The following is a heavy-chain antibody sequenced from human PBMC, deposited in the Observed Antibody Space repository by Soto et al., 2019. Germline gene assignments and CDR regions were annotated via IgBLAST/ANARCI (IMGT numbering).Heavy chain of an antibody. J-gene: IGHJ4*02. Sequence: ASVKVSCKASGYTFTSYDINWVRQATGQGLEWMGWMNPNSGNTGYAQKFQGRVTMTRNTSISTAYMELSSLRSEDTAVYDCSRGSDPGIVGATTFDYWGQGTLVTVSS. V-gene: IGHV1-8*01. CDR3: SRGSDPGIVGATTFDY. CDR1: GYTFTSYD. D-gene: IGHD1-26*01. CDR2: MNPNSGNT.